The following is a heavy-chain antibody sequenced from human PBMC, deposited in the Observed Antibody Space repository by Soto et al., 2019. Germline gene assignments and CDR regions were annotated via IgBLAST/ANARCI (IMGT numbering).Heavy chain of an antibody. CDR2: IYHSGST. Sequence: KTLETLSLTCAVSGGSISSSNWWSCVRQPPGKGLEWIGEIYHSGSTNYNPSLKSRVTISVDKSKNQFSLKLSSVTAADTAVYYCARVRGYIAAQKPNYYYYYGMDVWGQGTTVTVSS. D-gene: IGHD6-13*01. CDR1: GGSISSSNW. J-gene: IGHJ6*02. V-gene: IGHV4-4*02. CDR3: ARVRGYIAAQKPNYYYYYGMDV.